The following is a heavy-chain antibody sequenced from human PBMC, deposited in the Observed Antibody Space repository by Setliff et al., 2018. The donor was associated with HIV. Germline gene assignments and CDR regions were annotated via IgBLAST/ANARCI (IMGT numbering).Heavy chain of an antibody. V-gene: IGHV1-46*01. Sequence: ASVKVSCKTSGYIFTSQHLHWVRQAPGQGLEWMGFIDPNEIMAHYAQKFQDRVALTRDTSTGTVYMELRSLRSEDTAVYYCARDRGGSWTFDHWGQGTLVTVSS. CDR2: IDPNEIMA. CDR1: GYIFTSQH. CDR3: ARDRGGSWTFDH. J-gene: IGHJ4*02. D-gene: IGHD2-15*01.